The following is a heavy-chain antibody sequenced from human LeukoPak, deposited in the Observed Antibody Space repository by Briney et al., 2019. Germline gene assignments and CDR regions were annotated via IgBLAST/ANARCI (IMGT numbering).Heavy chain of an antibody. CDR1: GYTFTGYY. CDR2: INPNSGGT. J-gene: IGHJ3*02. V-gene: IGHV1-2*02. D-gene: IGHD1-1*01. CDR3: AVTKYKWDAFDI. Sequence: ASVKVSCKASGYTFTGYYMHWVRQAPGQGLEWMGWINPNSGGTNYAQKFQGRATMTRDTSISTAYMELSRLRSDDTAVYYCAVTKYKWDAFDIWGQGTMVTVSS.